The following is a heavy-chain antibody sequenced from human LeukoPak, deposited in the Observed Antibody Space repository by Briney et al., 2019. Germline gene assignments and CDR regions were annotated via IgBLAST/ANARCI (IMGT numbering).Heavy chain of an antibody. Sequence: GRSLRLSCAASGFTFSSYGMHWVRQAPGKGLEWVAVISYDGSNKYYADSVKGRFTISRDNSKNTLYLQMNSLRAEDTAVYYCARDSGSYFYYYYYGMDVWGQGTTVTVSS. J-gene: IGHJ6*02. CDR1: GFTFSSYG. CDR3: ARDSGSYFYYYYYGMDV. V-gene: IGHV3-30*03. CDR2: ISYDGSNK. D-gene: IGHD1-26*01.